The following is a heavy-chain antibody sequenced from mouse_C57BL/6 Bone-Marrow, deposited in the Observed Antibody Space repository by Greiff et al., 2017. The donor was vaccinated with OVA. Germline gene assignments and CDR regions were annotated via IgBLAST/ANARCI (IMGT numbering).Heavy chain of an antibody. CDR2: IRNKANNHAT. CDR3: TRGRSGYDGYYFAY. Sequence: EVKVEESGGGLVQPGGSMKLSCAASGFTFSDAWMDWVRQSPEKGLEWVAEIRNKANNHATYYAESVKGRFTISRDDSKSSVYLQMNSLRAEDTGIYYCTRGRSGYDGYYFAYWGQGTLVTVSA. V-gene: IGHV6-6*01. CDR1: GFTFSDAW. D-gene: IGHD2-3*01. J-gene: IGHJ3*01.